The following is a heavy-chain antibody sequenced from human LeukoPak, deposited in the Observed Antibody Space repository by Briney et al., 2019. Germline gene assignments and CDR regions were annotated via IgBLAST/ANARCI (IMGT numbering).Heavy chain of an antibody. Sequence: SETLSLTCAVYGGSFSGYYWSWIRQPPGKGLEWIGEINHSGSTNYNPSLKSRVTISVDTSKNQFSLKLSSVTAADTAVYYCARGSSVYLERTFRYWGQGTLVTVSS. CDR2: INHSGST. D-gene: IGHD1-1*01. J-gene: IGHJ4*02. CDR1: GGSFSGYY. CDR3: ARGSSVYLERTFRY. V-gene: IGHV4-34*01.